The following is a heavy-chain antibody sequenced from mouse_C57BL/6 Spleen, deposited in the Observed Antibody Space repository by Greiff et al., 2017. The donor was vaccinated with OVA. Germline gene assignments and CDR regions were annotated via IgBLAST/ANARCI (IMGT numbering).Heavy chain of an antibody. Sequence: QVQLQQSGAELARPGASVKLSCKASGYTFTSYGISWVKQRTGQGLEWIGEIYPSSGSTYYNEKFKGKATLTVDKSSSTAYMELRSLTSEDAAVYFYARWNSYDYDGDYWGQGTTLTVSS. CDR2: IYPSSGST. CDR1: GYTFTSYG. J-gene: IGHJ2*01. D-gene: IGHD2-4*01. CDR3: ARWNSYDYDGDY. V-gene: IGHV1-81*01.